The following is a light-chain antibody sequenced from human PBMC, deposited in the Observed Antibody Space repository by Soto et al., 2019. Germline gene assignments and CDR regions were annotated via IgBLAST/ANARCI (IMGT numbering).Light chain of an antibody. J-gene: IGLJ3*02. Sequence: QSALTQPPSASGTPGQRVTISCSGSSSNVGSNTVSWYQQLPGTAPKVLIYSDDQRPSGVPDRFSGSRSGSSASLAISGLQSGDEADYYCASWEDSLNGGVIGGGTKLTVL. V-gene: IGLV1-44*01. CDR2: SDD. CDR1: SSNVGSNT. CDR3: ASWEDSLNGGV.